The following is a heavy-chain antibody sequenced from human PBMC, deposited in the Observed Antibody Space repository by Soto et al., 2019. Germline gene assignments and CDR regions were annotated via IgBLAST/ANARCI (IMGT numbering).Heavy chain of an antibody. CDR3: ARAEGVYYYYGMDV. Sequence: PSETLSLTCTVSCGSISSYYWSWIRQPPGKGLEWTGYIYYSGSTNYNPSLKSRVTISVDTSKNQFSLKLSSVTAADTAVYYCARAEGVYYYYGMDVWGQGTTVTVSS. CDR1: CGSISSYY. D-gene: IGHD3-16*01. CDR2: IYYSGST. V-gene: IGHV4-59*01. J-gene: IGHJ6*02.